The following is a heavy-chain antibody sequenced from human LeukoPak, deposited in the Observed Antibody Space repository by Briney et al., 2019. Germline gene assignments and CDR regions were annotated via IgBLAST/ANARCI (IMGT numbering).Heavy chain of an antibody. V-gene: IGHV4-39*01. CDR2: IYYSGST. Sequence: SETLSLTCTVSGGSISSSSYYWGWIRQPPGKGLEWIGSIYYSGSTYYNPSLKSRVTISVDTSKNQFSLKLSSVTAADTAVYYCAGQPAASPYYYYYGMDVWGQGTTVTVSS. CDR3: AGQPAASPYYYYYGMDV. D-gene: IGHD2-2*01. CDR1: GGSISSSSYY. J-gene: IGHJ6*02.